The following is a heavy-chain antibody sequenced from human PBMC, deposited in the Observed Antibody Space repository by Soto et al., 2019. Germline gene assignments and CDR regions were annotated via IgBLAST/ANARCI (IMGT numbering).Heavy chain of an antibody. J-gene: IGHJ5*02. D-gene: IGHD2-15*01. CDR1: GGSISSGGYY. CDR2: IYYSGST. Sequence: QVQLQESGPGLVKPSQTLSLTCTVSGGSISSGGYYWSWIRQHPGKCLEWIGYIYYSGSTYYNPSLKSRVTISVDTSKNQFSLKLSSVTAADTAVYYCARAVAVVSNWFDPWGQGTLVTVSS. CDR3: ARAVAVVSNWFDP. V-gene: IGHV4-31*03.